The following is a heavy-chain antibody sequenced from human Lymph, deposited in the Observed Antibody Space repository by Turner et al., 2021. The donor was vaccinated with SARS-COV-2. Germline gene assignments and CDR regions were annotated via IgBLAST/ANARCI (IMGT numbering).Heavy chain of an antibody. CDR3: ARDRGGDGAYYYGMDV. CDR2: ISISSSTI. V-gene: IGHV3-48*02. D-gene: IGHD2-21*02. CDR1: GFTFSSYS. Sequence: EVQLVESGGSLVQPGGSLRLSCAASGFTFSSYSMNWVRQAPGKGLEWVSYISISSSTIYYADSVKGRCTISRDNAKNSLYLQMNSLRDEDTAVYYCARDRGGDGAYYYGMDVWGQGTTVTVSS. J-gene: IGHJ6*02.